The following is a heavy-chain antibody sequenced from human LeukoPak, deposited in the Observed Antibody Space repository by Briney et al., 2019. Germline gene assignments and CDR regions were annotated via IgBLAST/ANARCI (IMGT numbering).Heavy chain of an antibody. J-gene: IGHJ4*02. CDR1: GFTFGSHA. V-gene: IGHV3-23*01. CDR2: IFGSGGSL. CDR3: GKTTVGYSSGQKPAWPVDY. D-gene: IGHD5-18*01. Sequence: GGSLRLSCEASGFTFGSHAMYWVRQAPGKGLEWVAGIFGSGGSLHYADPVKGRFTISRDNSRNTVYLQINSLRAEDTAVYYCGKTTVGYSSGQKPAWPVDYWGQGTLVTVSS.